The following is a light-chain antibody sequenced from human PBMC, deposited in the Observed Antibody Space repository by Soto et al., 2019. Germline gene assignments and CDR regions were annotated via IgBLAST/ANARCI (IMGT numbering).Light chain of an antibody. CDR1: QSVSSY. V-gene: IGKV3-15*01. J-gene: IGKJ1*01. CDR2: GAS. CDR3: QQYNNWLWT. Sequence: EIVLTQSPATLSLSPGERATLSCRASQSVSSYLAWYQQKPGQAPRLLIYGASTRATGIPARFSGSGSGTEFTLTISSLQSEDFAVYYCQQYNNWLWTFGQGTKV.